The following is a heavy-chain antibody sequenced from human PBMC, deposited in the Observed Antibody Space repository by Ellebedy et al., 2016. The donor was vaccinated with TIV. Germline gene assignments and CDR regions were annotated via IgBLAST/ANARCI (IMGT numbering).Heavy chain of an antibody. CDR3: ARRHTSGWYFFDY. J-gene: IGHJ4*02. D-gene: IGHD6-19*01. Sequence: GGSLRLSXAASGFTFSTYWMTWVRQAPGKGLEWVANIKQDGSEKYYVDSVRGRFTISRDNAKKSVYLQMNSLRAEDTAVYYCARRHTSGWYFFDYWGQGTLVTVSS. CDR1: GFTFSTYW. CDR2: IKQDGSEK. V-gene: IGHV3-7*01.